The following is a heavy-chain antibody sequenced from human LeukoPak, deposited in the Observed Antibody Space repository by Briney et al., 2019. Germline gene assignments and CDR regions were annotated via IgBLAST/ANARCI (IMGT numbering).Heavy chain of an antibody. CDR2: LYTAGTT. J-gene: IGHJ3*02. CDR1: GASITSCY. D-gene: IGHD1-26*01. V-gene: IGHV4-4*07. Sequence: SETLSLTCAVSGASITSCYWSWVRQSAGKGLEWIGRLYTAGTTNYNPSLKSRVTMSGDSSKNQLSLTLASVTTADTAVYYCVRDGANWEEPNDAFDTWGQGTLLTVSS. CDR3: VRDGANWEEPNDAFDT.